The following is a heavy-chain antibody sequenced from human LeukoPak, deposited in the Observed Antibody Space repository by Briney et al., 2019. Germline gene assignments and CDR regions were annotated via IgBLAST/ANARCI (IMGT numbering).Heavy chain of an antibody. CDR1: GYTFTSYP. CDR2: INPSGGST. D-gene: IGHD6-13*01. V-gene: IGHV1-46*01. J-gene: IGHJ4*02. Sequence: GASVKVSFKASGYTFTSYPMHWVRQAPGQGLEWMGIINPSGGSTNYAQKFQGRVTISVDTSKNQFSLKLSSVTAADTAVYYCARLGSSNWYLFDYWGRGTLVTVSS. CDR3: ARLGSSNWYLFDY.